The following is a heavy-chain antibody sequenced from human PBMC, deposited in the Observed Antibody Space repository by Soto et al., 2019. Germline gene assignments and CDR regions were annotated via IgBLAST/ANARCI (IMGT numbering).Heavy chain of an antibody. CDR2: ISYDGSSK. Sequence: GGSLRLSCAASGFTFSSYAMHWVRQAPGKGLEWVALISYDGSSKYYVDSVKGRFTISRDNSRNTLCLQMNSLRAEDTAVYYCVKVHYCSDGLCGVYYYYYGMDVWGLGTTVTVSS. D-gene: IGHD2-8*01. V-gene: IGHV3-30*18. CDR3: VKVHYCSDGLCGVYYYYYGMDV. CDR1: GFTFSSYA. J-gene: IGHJ6*02.